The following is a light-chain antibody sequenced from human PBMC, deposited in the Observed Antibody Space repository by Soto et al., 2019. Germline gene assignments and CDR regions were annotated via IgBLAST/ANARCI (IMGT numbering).Light chain of an antibody. CDR2: EVS. CDR1: SSDVGGYNY. J-gene: IGLJ1*01. Sequence: QSALTQPASVSGSPGQSITISCTGTSSDVGGYNYVSWYQQHPGKAPKLMIYEVSNWPSGVSNRFSGSKSGNTASLTISGLQAEDEADYSCSSYSSSTLYVFGTGTKLTVL. V-gene: IGLV2-14*01. CDR3: SSYSSSTLYV.